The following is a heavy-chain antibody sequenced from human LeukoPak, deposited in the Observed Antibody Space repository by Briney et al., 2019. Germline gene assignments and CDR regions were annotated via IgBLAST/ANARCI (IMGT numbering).Heavy chain of an antibody. Sequence: SETLSLTCSVSGGSISSSSSYWGWIRQPPGKGLEWIGSIYYSGSSFDNPALKSRVTISVDTSKNQFSLKLSSVTAADTAVYYCAREVVAWYWVGYYFDYWGQGTLVTVSS. V-gene: IGHV4-39*07. CDR3: AREVVAWYWVGYYFDY. D-gene: IGHD2-15*01. CDR1: GGSISSSSSY. J-gene: IGHJ4*02. CDR2: IYYSGSS.